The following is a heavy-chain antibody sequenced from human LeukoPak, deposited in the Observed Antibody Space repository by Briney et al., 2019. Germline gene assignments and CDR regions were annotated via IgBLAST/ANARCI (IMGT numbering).Heavy chain of an antibody. CDR3: AKVHSGWPDY. CDR1: GFTFDDYA. Sequence: GGSLRLSCAASGFTFDDYAMHWVRQAPGKRLEWVSLISGDGGSTYYADSVKGRFTISRDNSKNSLYLQKNSLRTEDTALYYCAKVHSGWPDYWGQGTLVTVSS. CDR2: ISGDGGST. D-gene: IGHD6-19*01. V-gene: IGHV3-43*02. J-gene: IGHJ4*02.